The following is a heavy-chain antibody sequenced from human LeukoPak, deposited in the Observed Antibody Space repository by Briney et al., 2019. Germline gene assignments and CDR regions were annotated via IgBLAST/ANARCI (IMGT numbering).Heavy chain of an antibody. CDR2: LYDGGST. Sequence: SETLSLTCTVSGGSLSSGSYYWNWIRQPAGKGLEWIGRLYDGGSTNYNPSLKSRVTISVDMSKNQFSLKLTSVTAADTAVYYCARGLTSVTTVDYWGQGTLVTVSS. CDR1: GGSLSSGSYY. D-gene: IGHD4-17*01. J-gene: IGHJ4*02. CDR3: ARGLTSVTTVDY. V-gene: IGHV4-61*02.